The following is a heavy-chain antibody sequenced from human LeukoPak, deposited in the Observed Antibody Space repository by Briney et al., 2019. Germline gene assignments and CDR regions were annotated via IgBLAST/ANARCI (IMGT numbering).Heavy chain of an antibody. J-gene: IGHJ3*02. CDR3: VHSSGWYAYGNAFDI. D-gene: IGHD6-19*01. V-gene: IGHV3-66*01. Sequence: PGGSLRLSCAASGFTVSSNYMSWVRQAPGKGLEWVSVIYSGGSTYYADSVKGRFTISRDNSKNTLYLQMNSLRAEDTAVYYCVHSSGWYAYGNAFDIWGQGTMVTVSS. CDR2: IYSGGST. CDR1: GFTVSSNY.